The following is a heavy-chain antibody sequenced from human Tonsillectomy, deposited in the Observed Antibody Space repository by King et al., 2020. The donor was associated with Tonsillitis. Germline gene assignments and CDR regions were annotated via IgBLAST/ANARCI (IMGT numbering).Heavy chain of an antibody. CDR1: GGSINSSYHY. CDR3: ARSVSGSFDY. D-gene: IGHD1-26*01. CDR2: MYYSGTI. J-gene: IGHJ4*02. Sequence: QLQESGPGAVKPSETLSLTCTVSGGSINSSYHYWAWIRQPPGKGLEWIGYMYYSGTIFYNPSLKSRITISGGTSGNRFSLKLSSVAAADTAVYFCARSVSGSFDYWGQGALVTVSS. V-gene: IGHV4-39*01.